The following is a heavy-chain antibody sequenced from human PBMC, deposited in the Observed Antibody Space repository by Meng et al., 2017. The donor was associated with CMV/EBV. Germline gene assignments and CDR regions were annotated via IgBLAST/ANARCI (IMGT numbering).Heavy chain of an antibody. CDR2: IYYSGST. CDR3: ARAGGDVLLWFGEFGY. Sequence: LPLHESGPGLVKPSDTLSLSCTVSRGAISSSSYYWGWIRQPPGKGLEWIGSIYYSGSTYYNPSLKSRVTISVDTSKNQFSLKLSSVTAADTAVYYCARAGGDVLLWFGEFGYWGQGTLVTVSS. J-gene: IGHJ4*02. V-gene: IGHV4-39*07. CDR1: RGAISSSSYY. D-gene: IGHD3-10*01.